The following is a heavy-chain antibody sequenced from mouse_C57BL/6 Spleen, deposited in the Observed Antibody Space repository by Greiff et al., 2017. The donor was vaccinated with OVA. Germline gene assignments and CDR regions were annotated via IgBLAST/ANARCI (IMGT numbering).Heavy chain of an antibody. CDR2: IRLKSDNYAT. CDR1: GFTFSNYW. V-gene: IGHV6-3*01. CDR3: TMTTAYYFDY. Sequence: EVKLQESGGGLVQPGGSMKLSCVASGFTFSNYWMNWVRQSPEKGLEWVAQIRLKSDNYATNYAESVKGRFTISRDDSKSSVYLQMNNLRAEDTGIYYCTMTTAYYFDYWGQGTTLTVSS. D-gene: IGHD1-2*01. J-gene: IGHJ2*01.